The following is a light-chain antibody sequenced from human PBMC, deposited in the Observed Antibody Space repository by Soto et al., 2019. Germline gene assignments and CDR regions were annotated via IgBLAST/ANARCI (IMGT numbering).Light chain of an antibody. CDR2: YVS. CDR1: SSDV. CDR3: CSSAGGFTWV. J-gene: IGLJ3*02. V-gene: IGLV2-11*01. Sequence: QSALTQPRSVSGSPGPSVTISCTGTSSDVVSWYQQHPGKAPKLIIYYVSQRPSVVPDRFSGSKSGNTASLTISGLQAEDEDDYYCCSSAGGFTWVFGGGTKLTVL.